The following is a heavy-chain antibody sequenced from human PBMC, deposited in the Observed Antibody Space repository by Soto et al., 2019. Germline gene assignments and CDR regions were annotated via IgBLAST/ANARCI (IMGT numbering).Heavy chain of an antibody. CDR1: GGSISSYY. CDR2: IYYSGST. D-gene: IGHD5-18*01. Sequence: SETLSLTCIVSGGSISSYYWSWIRQPLGKGLEWVGYIYYSGSTNYNPSLNSRVTISVDTSKNQFSLKLSYVTATDTAVYYCARHSRGYSYGPFDSWGQGTLVTVSS. CDR3: ARHSRGYSYGPFDS. V-gene: IGHV4-59*08. J-gene: IGHJ4*02.